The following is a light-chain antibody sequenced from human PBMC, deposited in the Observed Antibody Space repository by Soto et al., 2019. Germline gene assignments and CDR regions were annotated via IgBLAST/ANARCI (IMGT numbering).Light chain of an antibody. CDR3: QQRGGSPPTWT. V-gene: IGKV3-20*01. CDR1: QSVNSN. CDR2: GAS. Sequence: EIVMTQSPAPLSLSPGERATLSCRAIQSVNSNLAWYQQKAGQAPRLLIYGASSRATGIPDRFTGSGSGTDFTLTISRLEPEDFAVYYCQQRGGSPPTWTFGQGTKVDIK. J-gene: IGKJ1*01.